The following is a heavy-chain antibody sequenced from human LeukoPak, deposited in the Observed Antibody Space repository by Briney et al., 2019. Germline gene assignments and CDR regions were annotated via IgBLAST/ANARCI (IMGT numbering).Heavy chain of an antibody. D-gene: IGHD3-10*01. CDR1: GDSVSSNSAG. CDR2: TYYRSKWDN. J-gene: IGHJ3*02. CDR3: ARDRSGTQRNAPDI. Sequence: SQTLSLTCAISGDSVSSNSAGWNWIRQSPSRGLEWLGRTYYRSKWDNAYAVSVKSRITINPDTSKNQFSLQLNSVTPEDTAVYYCARDRSGTQRNAPDIWGQGTMVTVSS. V-gene: IGHV6-1*01.